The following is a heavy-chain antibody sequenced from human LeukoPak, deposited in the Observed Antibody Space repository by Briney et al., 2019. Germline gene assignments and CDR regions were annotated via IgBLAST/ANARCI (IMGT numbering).Heavy chain of an antibody. Sequence: PXGSLXLSCAASGFTFSSYAMSWVRQAPGKGLEWVSAISGSGGSTYYADSVKGRFTISRDNSKNTLYLQMNRLKTEDTAVYYXXRTXXTMXRGVTHYYFDYWGQGTLVTVSS. CDR1: GFTFSSYA. V-gene: IGHV3-23*01. CDR3: XRTXXTMXRGVTHYYFDY. D-gene: IGHD3-10*01. CDR2: ISGSGGST. J-gene: IGHJ4*02.